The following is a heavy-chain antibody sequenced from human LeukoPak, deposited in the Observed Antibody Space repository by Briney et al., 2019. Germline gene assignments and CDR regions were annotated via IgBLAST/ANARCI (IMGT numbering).Heavy chain of an antibody. D-gene: IGHD1-14*01. CDR2: ITASGTTT. J-gene: IGHJ4*02. CDR1: GFTFNNYA. Sequence: GGSLRLSCAASGFTFNNYAMTWVRQAPGKGLEWVSAITASGTTTYYADSVKGRFTLSRDNSKNTLYLQMNSLRAEDTALYYCAKTGGAFADSRGDYWGQGTLVTVSS. V-gene: IGHV3-23*01. CDR3: AKTGGAFADSRGDY.